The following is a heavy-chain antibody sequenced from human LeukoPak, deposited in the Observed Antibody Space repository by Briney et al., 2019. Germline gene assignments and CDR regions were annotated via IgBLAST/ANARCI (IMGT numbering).Heavy chain of an antibody. CDR2: ITGSSSYV. V-gene: IGHV3-21*01. Sequence: PGGSLRLSCEASGFTFSTYSMNWVRQAPGKGLEWVSSITGSSSYVYYADSVKGRFTISRDNAKNSLYLQMNSLRAEDTAVYYCARPLGKNYGDYFHWGQGTLVTVSS. J-gene: IGHJ4*02. D-gene: IGHD4-17*01. CDR1: GFTFSTYS. CDR3: ARPLGKNYGDYFH.